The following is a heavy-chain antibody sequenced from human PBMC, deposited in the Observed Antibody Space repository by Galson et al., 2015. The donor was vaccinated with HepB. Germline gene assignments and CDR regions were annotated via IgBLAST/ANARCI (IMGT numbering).Heavy chain of an antibody. J-gene: IGHJ4*02. CDR2: IVVGSGNT. D-gene: IGHD5-24*01. Sequence: SVKVSCKASGFTFTSSAVQWVRQARGQRLEWIGWIVVGSGNTNYAQKFQERVTITRDMSTSTAYMELSSLRSKDTAVYYCAADVDGYNHRGGDWGQGTLVTVSS. V-gene: IGHV1-58*01. CDR3: AADVDGYNHRGGD. CDR1: GFTFTSSA.